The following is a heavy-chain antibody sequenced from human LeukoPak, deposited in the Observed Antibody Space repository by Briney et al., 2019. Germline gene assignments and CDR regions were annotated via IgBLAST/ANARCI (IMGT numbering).Heavy chain of an antibody. CDR2: IIPIFGTA. CDR1: GGTFSSYA. J-gene: IGHJ4*02. D-gene: IGHD3-22*01. Sequence: GASVKVSCKASGGTFSSYAISWVRQAPGQGLEWMGGIIPIFGTANYAQKFQGRVTITADESTSTAYMELSSLRSEDTAVYYCARSPEYYDSSGYYDYWGQGTLVTVSS. V-gene: IGHV1-69*13. CDR3: ARSPEYYDSSGYYDY.